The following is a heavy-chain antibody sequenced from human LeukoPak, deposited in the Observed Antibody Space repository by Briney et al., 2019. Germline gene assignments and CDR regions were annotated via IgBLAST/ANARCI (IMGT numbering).Heavy chain of an antibody. J-gene: IGHJ6*02. V-gene: IGHV3-66*02. D-gene: IGHD1-26*01. Sequence: GGSLRLSCAAYGFTVSSNYMSWVRQAPGKGLEWVSVIYSGGSTYYADSVKGRFTISRDNSKNTLYLQMNSLRAEDTAVYYCARDLTEYRYSGSYYYYYYGMDVWGQGTTVTVSS. CDR3: ARDLTEYRYSGSYYYYYYGMDV. CDR1: GFTVSSNY. CDR2: IYSGGST.